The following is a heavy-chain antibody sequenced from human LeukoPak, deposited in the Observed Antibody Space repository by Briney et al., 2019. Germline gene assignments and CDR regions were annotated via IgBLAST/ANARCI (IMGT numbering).Heavy chain of an antibody. Sequence: GGSLRLSCAASGFTFNNYGMHWVRQAPGKGLEWVAVISYDGSNKYYADSVKGRFTISRDNSKNTLYLQMNSLRAEDTAVYYCAKVTDAGYSSSWYFDYWGQGTLVTVSS. J-gene: IGHJ4*02. V-gene: IGHV3-30*18. CDR2: ISYDGSNK. CDR1: GFTFNNYG. CDR3: AKVTDAGYSSSWYFDY. D-gene: IGHD6-13*01.